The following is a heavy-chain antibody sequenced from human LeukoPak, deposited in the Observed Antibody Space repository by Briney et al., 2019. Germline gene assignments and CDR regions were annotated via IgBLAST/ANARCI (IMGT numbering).Heavy chain of an antibody. CDR3: ARDLAYYDFWSGPAPLGWFDP. CDR2: IYYSGST. Sequence: PSETLSLTCTVSGGSISSYYWSWIRQPPGKGLEWIGYIYYSGSTNYNPSLKSRVTISVDTSKNQFSLKLSSVTAADTAVYYCARDLAYYDFWSGPAPLGWFDPWGQGTLVTVSS. D-gene: IGHD3-3*01. J-gene: IGHJ5*02. V-gene: IGHV4-59*01. CDR1: GGSISSYY.